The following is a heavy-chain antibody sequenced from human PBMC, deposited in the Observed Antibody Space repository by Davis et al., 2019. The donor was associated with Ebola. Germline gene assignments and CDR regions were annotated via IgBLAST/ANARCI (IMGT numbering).Heavy chain of an antibody. D-gene: IGHD6-25*01. J-gene: IGHJ4*02. CDR1: GFNFSHYA. Sequence: HTGGSLRLSCAVSGFNFSHYAMSWVRQAPGKGLVWVSRITNDGTRTSYADSVQGRFTISRDNAKNTLFLQLNSLRVEDTAIYYCARREAASTDYGGQGTLVTVSS. CDR2: ITNDGTRT. V-gene: IGHV3-74*01. CDR3: ARREAASTDY.